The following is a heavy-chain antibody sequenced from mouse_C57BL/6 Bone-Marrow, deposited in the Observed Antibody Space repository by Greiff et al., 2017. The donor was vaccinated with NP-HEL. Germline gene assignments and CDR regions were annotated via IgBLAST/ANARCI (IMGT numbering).Heavy chain of an antibody. Sequence: QVQLQQSGAELARPGASVKLSCKASGYTFTSYGISWVKQRTGQGLEWIGEIYPRSGNTYYNEKFKGKATLTAENSSSTAYMELRSLTSEDSAVYFCAGCRYGSSYWYFDVWGTGTTVTVSS. CDR3: AGCRYGSSYWYFDV. J-gene: IGHJ1*03. D-gene: IGHD1-1*01. CDR2: IYPRSGNT. V-gene: IGHV1-81*01. CDR1: GYTFTSYG.